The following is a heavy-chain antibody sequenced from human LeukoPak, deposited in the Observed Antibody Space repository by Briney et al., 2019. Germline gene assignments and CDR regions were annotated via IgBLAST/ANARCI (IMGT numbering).Heavy chain of an antibody. CDR3: ARGLGSGSYYHY. Sequence: SETLSLTCTVSGGSISSGDYYWNWIRQPPGKGLEWIGYIYYSGSTYYNPSLKSRVTISVDTSKNQFSLKLSSVTAADTAVYYCARGLGSGSYYHYWGQGTLVTVSS. CDR1: GGSISSGDYY. J-gene: IGHJ4*02. V-gene: IGHV4-30-4*01. CDR2: IYYSGST. D-gene: IGHD3-10*01.